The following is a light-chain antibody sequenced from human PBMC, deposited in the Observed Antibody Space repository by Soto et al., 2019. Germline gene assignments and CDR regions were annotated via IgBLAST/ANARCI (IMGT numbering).Light chain of an antibody. J-gene: IGLJ1*01. CDR2: EVT. CDR3: SSFTSIFTFV. Sequence: SVVTQPASVSGTPGQSMAISCGGTRIDVGAYNYVSWYQQHPGKAPKLMISEVTNRPSGVSDRFSGSKSGNTASLTLSGLQAEDEADYYCSSFTSIFTFVFGTGTKV. V-gene: IGLV2-14*01. CDR1: RIDVGAYNY.